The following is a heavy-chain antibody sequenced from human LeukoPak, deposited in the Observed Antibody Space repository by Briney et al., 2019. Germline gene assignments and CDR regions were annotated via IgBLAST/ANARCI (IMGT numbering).Heavy chain of an antibody. CDR2: IIPIFGTA. J-gene: IGHJ4*02. V-gene: IGHV1-69*05. D-gene: IGHD2-2*01. Sequence: ASVKVSCKASGGTLSSYAISWVRQAPGQGLEWMGGIIPIFGTANYAQKFQGRVTITTDESTSTAYMELSSLRSEDTAVYYCAGSRVVVPAAIRPYDYWGQGTLVTVSS. CDR1: GGTLSSYA. CDR3: AGSRVVVPAAIRPYDY.